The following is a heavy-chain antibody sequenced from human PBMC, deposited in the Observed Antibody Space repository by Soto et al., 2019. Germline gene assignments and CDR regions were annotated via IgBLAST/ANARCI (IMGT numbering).Heavy chain of an antibody. CDR1: GFTFSSYW. CDR3: ARDFIDFWSGYYTGPFDY. Sequence: GSLRLSCAASGFTFSSYWMSWVRQPQGKGLEGVANIKQDGSEKYYVDSVKGRFTISRDNAKNSLYLQMNSLRAEDTAVYYCARDFIDFWSGYYTGPFDYWGQGTLVTVSS. J-gene: IGHJ4*02. D-gene: IGHD3-3*01. CDR2: IKQDGSEK. V-gene: IGHV3-7*01.